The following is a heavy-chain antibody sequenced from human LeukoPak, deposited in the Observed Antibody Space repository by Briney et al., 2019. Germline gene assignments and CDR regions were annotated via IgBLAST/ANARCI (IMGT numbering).Heavy chain of an antibody. CDR3: ATTPSTSWFYYYYYMDV. V-gene: IGHV3-30*02. D-gene: IGHD2-2*01. J-gene: IGHJ6*03. Sequence: GGSLRLSCAASGFTFSSYGMHWVRQAPGKGLEWVAFIRYDGSNKYYADSVKGRFTISRDNSKNTLYLQMNSLRAEDTAVYYCATTPSTSWFYYYYYMDVWGKGTTVTISS. CDR2: IRYDGSNK. CDR1: GFTFSSYG.